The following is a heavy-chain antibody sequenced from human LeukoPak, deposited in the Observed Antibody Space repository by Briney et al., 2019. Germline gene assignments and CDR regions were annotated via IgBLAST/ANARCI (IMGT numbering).Heavy chain of an antibody. CDR1: AGSITSSDYH. D-gene: IGHD5-12*01. J-gene: IGHJ4*02. CDR3: ARDREWLRFRGFDA. V-gene: IGHV4-39*07. CDR2: VYYTGNT. Sequence: PSETLSLTCTVSAGSITSSDYHWAWIRQSPGKGLEWIGNVYYTGNTNYNPSLGSRLTISVDTSMNQFSLKMRSVTAADTAVYYCARDREWLRFRGFDAWGQGTLVAVSS.